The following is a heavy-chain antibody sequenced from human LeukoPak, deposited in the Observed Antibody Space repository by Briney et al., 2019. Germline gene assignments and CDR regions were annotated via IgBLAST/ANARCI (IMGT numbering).Heavy chain of an antibody. CDR3: AKSLLTTASGTGRAFDI. CDR2: ISASGDVT. V-gene: IGHV3-23*01. Sequence: GGSLRLSCTASGFTFSSYGMHWVRRAPGKGLEWVSGISASGDVTFHADPVKGRFTISRDNSKNTLYLQMNSLRAEDTAEYYCAKSLLTTASGTGRAFDIWGQGTMVTVSS. J-gene: IGHJ3*02. D-gene: IGHD1-26*01. CDR1: GFTFSSYG.